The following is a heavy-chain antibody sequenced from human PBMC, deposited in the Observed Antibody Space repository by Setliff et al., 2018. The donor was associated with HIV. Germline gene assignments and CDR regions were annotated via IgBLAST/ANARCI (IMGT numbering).Heavy chain of an antibody. D-gene: IGHD2-15*01. CDR3: ARARRAGSGPKYFQH. V-gene: IGHV4-61*02. J-gene: IGHJ1*01. CDR1: GGSISSGNYY. Sequence: SETLSLTCTVSGGSISSGNYYWSWIRQPAGKALEWIGRIYTSGSTNYNPSLKSRVTMSVDKSNNQFSLSLSSVTAADTAVYYCARARRAGSGPKYFQHWGQGTLVTVSS. CDR2: IYTSGST.